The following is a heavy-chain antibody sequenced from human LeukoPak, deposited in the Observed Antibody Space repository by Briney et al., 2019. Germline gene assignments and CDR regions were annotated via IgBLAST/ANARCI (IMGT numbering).Heavy chain of an antibody. V-gene: IGHV3-53*01. J-gene: IGHJ4*02. Sequence: GSRLSCPASAGFFINSHMKTFGRPAPREGVRRATIIYSESNTKYADSVQGRFTISRDNSKNTLLLQMNSLSPDDTAVYYCARGVVALGARCLDQWGQGTLVTVSS. CDR1: AGFFINSHM. CDR3: ARGVVALGARCLDQ. CDR2: IYSESNT. D-gene: IGHD4/OR15-4a*01.